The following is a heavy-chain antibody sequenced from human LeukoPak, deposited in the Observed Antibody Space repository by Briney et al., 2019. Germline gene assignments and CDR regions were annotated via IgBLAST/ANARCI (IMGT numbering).Heavy chain of an antibody. CDR1: GFTFSSYE. CDR3: ARKLVGAGGFDY. Sequence: PGGSLRLSCAASGFTFSSYEMNWVRQAPGKGLEWVSYISSSGSTIYYADSVKGRFPISRDNAKNSLYLQMNSLRAEDTAVYYCARKLVGAGGFDYWGQGTLVTVSS. D-gene: IGHD6-13*01. CDR2: ISSSGSTI. J-gene: IGHJ4*02. V-gene: IGHV3-48*03.